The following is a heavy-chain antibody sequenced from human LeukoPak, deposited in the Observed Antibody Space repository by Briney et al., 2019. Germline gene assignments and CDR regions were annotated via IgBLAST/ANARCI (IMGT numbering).Heavy chain of an antibody. J-gene: IGHJ4*02. CDR2: IYPGDSDT. CDR3: ARTPNGYDFWSGYYDY. CDR1: GYSFTSYW. D-gene: IGHD3-3*01. Sequence: GKSLKISCKGSGYSFTSYWIGWVRQMPGKGLEWMGIIYPGDSDTRYSPSFQGQVTISADKSISTAYLQWSSLKASDTAMYYCARTPNGYDFWSGYYDYWGQGTLVTVSS. V-gene: IGHV5-51*01.